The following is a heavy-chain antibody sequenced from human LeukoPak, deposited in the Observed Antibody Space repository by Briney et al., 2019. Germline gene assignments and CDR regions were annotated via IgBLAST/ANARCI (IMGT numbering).Heavy chain of an antibody. CDR1: GYTFTSYY. CDR2: INPSGGST. V-gene: IGHV1-46*01. CDR3: ARGYCSGGSCYSVENWFDP. D-gene: IGHD2-15*01. Sequence: VASVKVSCKASGYTFTSYYMHWVRQAPGHGLEWMGIINPSGGSTSYAQKFQGRVTMTRDTSISTAYMELSRLRSDDTAVYYCARGYCSGGSCYSVENWFDPWGQGTLVTVSS. J-gene: IGHJ5*02.